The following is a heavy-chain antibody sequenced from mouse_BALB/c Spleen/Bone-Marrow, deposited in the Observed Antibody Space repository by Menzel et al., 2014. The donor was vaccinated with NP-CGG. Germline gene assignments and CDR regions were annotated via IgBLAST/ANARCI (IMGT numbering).Heavy chain of an antibody. V-gene: IGHV1S34*01. Sequence: LVKTGASVKISCKASGYSFTGYCMHWVKQSHGKSLEWTGYISCYNGATSYNQKFKGKATFTVDTSSSAAYMQFNSLTSEASAVYYCARGDGYYVDFDYWGQGTTLTVSS. CDR2: ISCYNGAT. CDR3: ARGDGYYVDFDY. J-gene: IGHJ2*01. CDR1: GYSFTGYC. D-gene: IGHD2-3*01.